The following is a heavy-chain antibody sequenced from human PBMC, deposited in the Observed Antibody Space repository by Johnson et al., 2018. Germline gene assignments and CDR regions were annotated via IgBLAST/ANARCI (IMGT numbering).Heavy chain of an antibody. CDR3: ARDIDANCCSCGSCYPGTYYYGMDV. CDR2: IRSSSSYI. Sequence: VQLVQCGGGLVKPGGSLRLSCAASGFTFSSYSMNWVRQAPGKGLEWVSSIRSSSSYIYYADSVKGRFTISRDNAKNSLYLQIKSLRAEDTAVYDCARDIDANCCSCGSCYPGTYYYGMDVWGPGTTVTVSS. J-gene: IGHJ6*02. D-gene: IGHD2-15*01. V-gene: IGHV3-21*01. CDR1: GFTFSSYS.